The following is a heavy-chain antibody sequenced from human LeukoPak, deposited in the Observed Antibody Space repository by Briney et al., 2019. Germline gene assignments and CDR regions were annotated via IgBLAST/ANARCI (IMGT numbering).Heavy chain of an antibody. CDR2: ISGSGGST. Sequence: RGGSLRLSCAASGFTFSSYAMSWVRQAPGKGLEWVSTISGSGGSTYYADSVKGQFTISRDNSKNTLYLQMNSLRAADTAVYYCARAQATVTLGAFDIWGQGTMVTVSS. J-gene: IGHJ3*02. V-gene: IGHV3-23*01. CDR3: ARAQATVTLGAFDI. CDR1: GFTFSSYA. D-gene: IGHD4-11*01.